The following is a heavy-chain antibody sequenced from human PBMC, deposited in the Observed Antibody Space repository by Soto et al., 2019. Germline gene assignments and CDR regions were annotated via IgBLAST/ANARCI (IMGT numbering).Heavy chain of an antibody. V-gene: IGHV3-23*01. CDR2: ISGSGYST. CDR3: AKGRGYCTSTSCYVGSDY. D-gene: IGHD2-2*01. J-gene: IGHJ4*02. CDR1: GFTFSSYA. Sequence: EVQLLESGGGLVQPGGSLRLSCAASGFTFSSYAMSWVRQAPGKGLEWVSAISGSGYSTYYADSVKGRFTISRDNSKNTLYLPMNSLRAEDTAVYYCAKGRGYCTSTSCYVGSDYWGQGTLVTVSS.